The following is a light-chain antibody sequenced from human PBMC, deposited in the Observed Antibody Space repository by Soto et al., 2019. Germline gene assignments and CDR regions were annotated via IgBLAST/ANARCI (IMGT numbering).Light chain of an antibody. CDR1: NSNIGSNT. CDR3: AAWDDSLDGHVV. J-gene: IGLJ7*01. CDR2: NNI. V-gene: IGLV1-44*01. Sequence: QAVVTQPPSASGTPGQKDTISCSGSNSNIGSNTVSWFQQLPGRAPKLLLYNNIYRPPGVPDRFSGSKSGTSVSLAISGLQSEDEADYYCAAWDDSLDGHVVFGGGTQLTVL.